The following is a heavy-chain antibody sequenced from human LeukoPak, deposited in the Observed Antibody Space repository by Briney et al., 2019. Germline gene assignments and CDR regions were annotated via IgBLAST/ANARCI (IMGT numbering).Heavy chain of an antibody. CDR1: GGTFSSYA. D-gene: IGHD5-18*01. V-gene: IGHV1-69*04. CDR3: ARGADTAMVNYYYYGMDV. J-gene: IGHJ6*02. Sequence: ASVKVSCKASGGTFSSYAISWVRQAPGQGLEWMGRIIPILGIANYAQKFQGRVTITADKSTSTAYMELSSLRSEDTAVYYCARGADTAMVNYYYYGMDVWGQGTTVTVSS. CDR2: IIPILGIA.